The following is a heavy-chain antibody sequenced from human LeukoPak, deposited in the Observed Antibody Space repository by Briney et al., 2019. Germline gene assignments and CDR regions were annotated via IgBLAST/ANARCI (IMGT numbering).Heavy chain of an antibody. CDR1: GFTVSSNY. D-gene: IGHD2-21*02. CDR3: ARGGVVTAVYYFDY. Sequence: GGSLRLSCAASGFTVSSNYMSWVRQAPGKGLEWVSVIYSGGSTYYADSVKGRFTISRDNSKNTLYLQMNSLRAEDTAVYYCARGGVVTAVYYFDYWGQGTLVTVSS. J-gene: IGHJ4*02. V-gene: IGHV3-53*01. CDR2: IYSGGST.